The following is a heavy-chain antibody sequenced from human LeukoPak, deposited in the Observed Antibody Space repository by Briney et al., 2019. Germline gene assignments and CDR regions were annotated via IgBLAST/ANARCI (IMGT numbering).Heavy chain of an antibody. CDR3: ARGRRVVPAATRIYYFDY. J-gene: IGHJ4*02. CDR2: INHSGGT. D-gene: IGHD2-2*01. CDR1: GGSFSGYY. Sequence: SETLSLTCAVYGGSFSGYYWSWIRQPPGKGLEWIGEINHSGGTNYNLSLKSRVTISVDTSKNQFSLKLSSVTAADTAVYYCARGRRVVPAATRIYYFDYWGQGTLVTASS. V-gene: IGHV4-34*01.